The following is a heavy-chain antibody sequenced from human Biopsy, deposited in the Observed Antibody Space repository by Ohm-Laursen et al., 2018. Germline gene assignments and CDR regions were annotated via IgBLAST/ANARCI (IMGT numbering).Heavy chain of an antibody. CDR2: IHGSGRT. CDR3: AGAGGHSF. Sequence: SLRLCCPDSEFNDDRHQMNWVRQAPGKGLEWVSMIHGSGRTDYADSVKGRFTVSRDNSKDTVYLQMNALRVDDAAMYYCAGAGGHSFWGQGALVTVSS. D-gene: IGHD3-16*01. V-gene: IGHV3-66*01. CDR1: EFNDDRHQ. J-gene: IGHJ4*02.